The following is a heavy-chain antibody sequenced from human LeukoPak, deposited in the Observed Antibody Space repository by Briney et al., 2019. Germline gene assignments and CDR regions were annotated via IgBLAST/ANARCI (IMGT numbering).Heavy chain of an antibody. Sequence: GGSLRLSCAASGFTFDDYAMHWVRQAPGKGLEWVSLISGDGGSTYYADSVKSRFTISRDNSKNSLYLQMNSLRTEDTALYYCAKDSAVYYYYGMDVWGQGTTVTVSS. CDR1: GFTFDDYA. J-gene: IGHJ6*02. CDR2: ISGDGGST. CDR3: AKDSAVYYYYGMDV. V-gene: IGHV3-43*02.